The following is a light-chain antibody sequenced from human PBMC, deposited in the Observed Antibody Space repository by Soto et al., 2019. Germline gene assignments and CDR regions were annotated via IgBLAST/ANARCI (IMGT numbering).Light chain of an antibody. CDR1: QSISSW. CDR3: QQYNSYSPK. V-gene: IGKV1-5*01. Sequence: DIQMTQSPSTLSASVGDRVTITCWASQSISSWLAWYQQKPGKAPKLLIYDASSLESGVPSRFSGSGSGTEFTLTISSLQPDDFATYYCQQYNSYSPKFGQGTKVEIK. J-gene: IGKJ1*01. CDR2: DAS.